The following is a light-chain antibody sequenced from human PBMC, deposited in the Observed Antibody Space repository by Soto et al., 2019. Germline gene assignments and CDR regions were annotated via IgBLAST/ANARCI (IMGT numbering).Light chain of an antibody. V-gene: IGKV1-5*03. CDR2: KAS. CDR1: QRISTW. CDR3: QQYNSYAFS. Sequence: DIQMTQSLSALSASVGDRVNITCRASQRISTWLAWYQQKPGEAPKLLMYKASSLDSGVPSRFSGSGSGTEFTLSISGLLPEDFATYYCQQYNSYAFSFGPGTKVDI. J-gene: IGKJ3*01.